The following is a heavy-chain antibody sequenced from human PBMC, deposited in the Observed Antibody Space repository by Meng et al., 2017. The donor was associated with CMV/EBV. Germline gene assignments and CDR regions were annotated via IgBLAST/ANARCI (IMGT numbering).Heavy chain of an antibody. CDR3: ARDRSQYCGGDCYYPYYYYGMDV. V-gene: IGHV3-11*01. CDR1: GFTFSDYY. J-gene: IGHJ6*02. D-gene: IGHD2-21*01. Sequence: GGSLRLSCAVSGFTFSDYYMSWIRQAPGKGLEWVSYISSSGSTIYYADSVKGRFTISRDNAKNSLYLQMDSLRAEDTAVYYCARDRSQYCGGDCYYPYYYYGMDVWGQGTTVTVSS. CDR2: ISSSGSTI.